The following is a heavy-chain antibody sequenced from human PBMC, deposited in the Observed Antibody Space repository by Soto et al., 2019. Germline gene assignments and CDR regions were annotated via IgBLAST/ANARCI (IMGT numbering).Heavy chain of an antibody. J-gene: IGHJ6*03. Sequence: GASVKVSCKASGYTFTSYAMHWVRQAPGQRLEWMGWINAGNGNTKYSQKFQGRVTITRDTSASTAYMELSSLRSEDTAVYYCARGPKERITRVRGVEDYYYYMDVWGKGTTVTVSS. D-gene: IGHD3-10*01. CDR2: INAGNGNT. V-gene: IGHV1-3*01. CDR1: GYTFTSYA. CDR3: ARGPKERITRVRGVEDYYYYMDV.